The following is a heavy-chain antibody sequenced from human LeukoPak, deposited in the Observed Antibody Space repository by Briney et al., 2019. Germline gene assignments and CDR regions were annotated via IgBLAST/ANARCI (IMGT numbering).Heavy chain of an antibody. D-gene: IGHD1-7*01. CDR1: GFTFSSYS. J-gene: IGHJ4*02. CDR2: ISGSGGST. CDR3: AKKTGTTPPHYDY. Sequence: PGGSLRLSCAASGFTFSSYSMNWVRQAPGKGLEWVSAISGSGGSTYYADSVKGRFTISRDNSKNTLYLQMNSLRAEDTAVYYRAKKTGTTPPHYDYWGQGTLVTVSS. V-gene: IGHV3-23*01.